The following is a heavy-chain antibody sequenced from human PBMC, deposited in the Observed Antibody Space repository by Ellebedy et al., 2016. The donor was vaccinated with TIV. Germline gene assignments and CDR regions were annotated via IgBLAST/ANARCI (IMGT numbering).Heavy chain of an antibody. CDR1: GFTFSSYA. J-gene: IGHJ6*02. V-gene: IGHV3-23*01. Sequence: GESLKISCAASGFTFSSYAMSWVRQAPGKGLEWVSTISNTGSRTYYADSVKGRFTISRDNSKNTLYLRMDSLRVEDTAVYYCSKDKVFGDSKWEIDVWGQGTTVTVSS. D-gene: IGHD4-17*01. CDR2: ISNTGSRT. CDR3: SKDKVFGDSKWEIDV.